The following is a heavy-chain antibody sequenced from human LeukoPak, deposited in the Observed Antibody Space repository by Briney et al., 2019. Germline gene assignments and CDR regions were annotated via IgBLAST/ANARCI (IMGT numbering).Heavy chain of an antibody. CDR2: IYHSGST. CDR1: GASISSSSYY. Sequence: SETLSLTCSVSGASISSSSYYWGWIRQPPGKGLEWIGSIYHSGSTHYNPSLKSRVTVSVDPSKNQFSLKLNSVTAADTAVYYCARTTVGTAIVGAYRGQGTLVTVSS. V-gene: IGHV4-39*07. CDR3: ARTTVGTAIVGAY. J-gene: IGHJ4*02. D-gene: IGHD5-18*01.